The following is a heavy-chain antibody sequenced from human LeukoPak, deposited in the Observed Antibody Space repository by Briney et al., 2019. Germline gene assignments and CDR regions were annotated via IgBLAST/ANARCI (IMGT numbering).Heavy chain of an antibody. V-gene: IGHV1-8*01. CDR1: GYTFTSYD. CDR2: MNPNSGNT. CDR3: ARGEEYYYDNSGHTDY. J-gene: IGHJ4*02. D-gene: IGHD3-22*01. Sequence: ASVKVSCKASGYTFTSYDINWVRQATGQGLEWMGWMNPNSGNTGYAQKFQGRVTMTRNTSISTAYMELSSLRSEDTAVYYCARGEEYYYDNSGHTDYWGQGTLVTVSS.